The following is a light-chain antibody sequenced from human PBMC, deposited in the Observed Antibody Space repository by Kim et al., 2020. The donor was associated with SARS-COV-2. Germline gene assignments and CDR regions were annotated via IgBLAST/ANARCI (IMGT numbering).Light chain of an antibody. CDR2: DAS. CDR3: QQRTNWPLT. Sequence: GERATISGSSSKGGSSSLAWYQQKAGQAPRLLIYDASSRATGIKARFSDSGSGTDFNVTISSLEPEDLAVYYCQQRTNWPLTFGGGTKVDIK. J-gene: IGKJ4*01. V-gene: IGKV3-11*01. CDR1: KGGSSS.